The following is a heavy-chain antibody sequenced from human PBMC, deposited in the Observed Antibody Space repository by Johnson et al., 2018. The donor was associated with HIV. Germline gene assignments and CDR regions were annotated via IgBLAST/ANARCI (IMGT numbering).Heavy chain of an antibody. D-gene: IGHD3-9*01. J-gene: IGHJ3*02. CDR2: FNNDGNTT. CDR3: ARMGLTGAFDI. Sequence: LVWVSRFNNDGNTTTYADSVKGRFTISRDNAKNTLYLQMDSLRAEDTAVYYCARMGLTGAFDIWGQGTMVTVSS. V-gene: IGHV3-74*01.